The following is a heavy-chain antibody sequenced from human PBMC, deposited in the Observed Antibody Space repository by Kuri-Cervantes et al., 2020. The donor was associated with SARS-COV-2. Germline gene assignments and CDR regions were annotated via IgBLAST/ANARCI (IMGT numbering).Heavy chain of an antibody. D-gene: IGHD6-13*01. Sequence: GESLKISCAASGFTFSDYYMSWIRQAPGKGLEWVSYISSSGSTIYYADSVKGRFTISRDNSKNTLYLQMNSLRAEDTAVYYCSLSSSSVYYYYMDVWGKGTTVTVSS. CDR1: GFTFSDYY. CDR3: SLSSSSVYYYYMDV. J-gene: IGHJ6*03. CDR2: ISSSGSTI. V-gene: IGHV3-11*01.